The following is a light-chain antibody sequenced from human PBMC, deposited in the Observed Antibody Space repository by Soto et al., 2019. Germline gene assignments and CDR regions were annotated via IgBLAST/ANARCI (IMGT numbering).Light chain of an antibody. CDR1: QSVSSSY. Sequence: EIVLTHSPGTLSLSPGERATLSCRASQSVSSSYLAWYQQKPGQAPRLLLYDASSRATGIPDRFSGSGSGTDFTLTISRLEPEDFAVYYCQQSGSSPPKYTFGQGTKLEIK. J-gene: IGKJ2*01. V-gene: IGKV3-20*01. CDR3: QQSGSSPPKYT. CDR2: DAS.